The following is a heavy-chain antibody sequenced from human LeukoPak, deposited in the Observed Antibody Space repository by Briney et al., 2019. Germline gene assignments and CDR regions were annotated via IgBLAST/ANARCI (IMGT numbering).Heavy chain of an antibody. Sequence: SVKVSCKASGGTFSSYAISWVRQAPGQGPEWMGGIIPIFGTANYAQKFQGRVTITADESTSTAYMELSSLRSEDTAVYYCARLTSIVVVGPSGYYFDYWGQGTLVTVSS. V-gene: IGHV1-69*13. D-gene: IGHD2-15*01. CDR3: ARLTSIVVVGPSGYYFDY. CDR1: GGTFSSYA. CDR2: IIPIFGTA. J-gene: IGHJ4*02.